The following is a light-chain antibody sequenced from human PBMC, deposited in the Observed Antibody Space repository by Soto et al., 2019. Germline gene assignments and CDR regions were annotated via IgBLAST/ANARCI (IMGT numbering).Light chain of an antibody. CDR2: LGS. CDR3: MQTLRTPRT. J-gene: IGKJ4*01. CDR1: QNLLYSNGYIY. V-gene: IGKV2-28*01. Sequence: DVVMTQSPLSLPVTPGESASISCTSSQNLLYSNGYIYLDWYLKKPGQSPQLLIYLGSNRASGVXDXXSGSGSGTEFTLTISRVEAEDVGDYYCMQTLRTPRTFGGGTKVELK.